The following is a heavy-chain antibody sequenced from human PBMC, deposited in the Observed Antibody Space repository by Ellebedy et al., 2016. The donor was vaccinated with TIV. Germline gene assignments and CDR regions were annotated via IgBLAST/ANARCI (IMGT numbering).Heavy chain of an antibody. V-gene: IGHV4-38-2*02. CDR2: IHHGGGT. CDR1: GVSISGFH. Sequence: MPSETLSLTCTVSGVSISGFHWTWIRQAPGKGLEWIGSIHHGGGTYYNPSLESRSTISLDTSKNQFSLRLTSVTAADTALYYCASQRGFHSGWTFDYWGLGTQVTVSS. J-gene: IGHJ4*02. CDR3: ASQRGFHSGWTFDY. D-gene: IGHD5-12*01.